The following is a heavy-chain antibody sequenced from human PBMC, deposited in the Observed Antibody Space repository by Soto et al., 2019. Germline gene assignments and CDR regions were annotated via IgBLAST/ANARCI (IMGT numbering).Heavy chain of an antibody. J-gene: IGHJ6*02. CDR3: ARVSCSSTSCYGGGFGYYYYGMDV. D-gene: IGHD2-2*01. V-gene: IGHV6-1*01. CDR2: TYYRSKWYN. CDR1: GDSVSSNSAA. Sequence: SQTLSLTCAISGDSVSSNSAAWNWIRQSPSRGLEWLGRTYYRSKWYNDYAVSVKGRITINPDTSKNQFSLQLNSVTPEDTAVYYCARVSCSSTSCYGGGFGYYYYGMDVWGQGTTVTVYS.